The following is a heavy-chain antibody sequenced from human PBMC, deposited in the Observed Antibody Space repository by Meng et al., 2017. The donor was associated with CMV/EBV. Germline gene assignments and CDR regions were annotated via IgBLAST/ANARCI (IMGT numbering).Heavy chain of an antibody. CDR1: GYTLTHHG. V-gene: IGHV1-18*01. D-gene: IGHD3-22*01. CDR3: ARDTMMIMSFDH. Sequence: QVQLVQSGAEVRKPGASVKVSCKASGYTLTHHGISWVRQAPGKGLEWMGWISGYNDNTKYARHLQGRVTMTTDTSTNTAYMELRSLRSDDTAIYYCARDTMMIMSFDHWGPGTLVTVSS. J-gene: IGHJ4*02. CDR2: ISGYNDNT.